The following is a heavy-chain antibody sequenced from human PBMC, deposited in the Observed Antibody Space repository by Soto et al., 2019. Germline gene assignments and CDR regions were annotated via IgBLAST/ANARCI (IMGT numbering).Heavy chain of an antibody. Sequence: SVKVSCKASGYTFTGYYMHWVRQAPGQGLEWMGWINPNSGGTNYAQKFQGRVTMTRDTSISTAYMELSRLRSDDTAVYYCARGPFVIGGGRSPYVDYWGQGTLVTVSS. CDR3: ARGPFVIGGGRSPYVDY. J-gene: IGHJ4*02. V-gene: IGHV1-2*02. CDR1: GYTFTGYY. D-gene: IGHD2-15*01. CDR2: INPNSGGT.